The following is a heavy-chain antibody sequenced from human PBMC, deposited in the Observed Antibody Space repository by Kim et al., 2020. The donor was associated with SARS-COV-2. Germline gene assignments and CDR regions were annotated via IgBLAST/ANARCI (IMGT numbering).Heavy chain of an antibody. Sequence: GGYLRLSCAASGFTFSDCYMNWIRQAPGKGLEWVSYISSSASTTYYADSVKGRFTISRDNAKNSLYLQMNSLRAEDTAVYYCARGSSSWPSFDYWGQGTLVTVSS. V-gene: IGHV3-11*01. CDR1: GFTFSDCY. J-gene: IGHJ4*02. CDR3: ARGSSSWPSFDY. D-gene: IGHD6-13*01. CDR2: ISSSASTT.